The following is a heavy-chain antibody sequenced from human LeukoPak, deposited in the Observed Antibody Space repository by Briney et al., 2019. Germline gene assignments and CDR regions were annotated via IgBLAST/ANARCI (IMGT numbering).Heavy chain of an antibody. CDR3: ATGSAAGILGWFDP. CDR1: GGSISSYY. D-gene: IGHD6-13*01. CDR2: IYYSGST. J-gene: IGHJ5*02. Sequence: SETLSLTCTVSGGSISSYYWSWIRQPPGKGLEWIGYIYYSGSTNYNPSLKSRVTISVDTSKNQFSLKLSSVTAADTAVYYCATGSAAGILGWFDPWGQGTLVTVSS. V-gene: IGHV4-59*08.